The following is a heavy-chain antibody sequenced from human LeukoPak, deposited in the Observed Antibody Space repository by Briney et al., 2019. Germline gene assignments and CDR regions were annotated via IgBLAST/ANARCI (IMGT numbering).Heavy chain of an antibody. Sequence: PSETLSLTCTISGGSISNYYWSWIRQTPGKGLEWIGYIYYNGGTDYNPSLKSRVTISEDTSKNQFSLKLSSVTAADTAVYYCASLPGYYYYYGMDVWGQGTTVTVSS. CDR1: GGSISNYY. V-gene: IGHV4-59*01. J-gene: IGHJ6*02. CDR3: ASLPGYYYYYGMDV. CDR2: IYYNGGT. D-gene: IGHD1-14*01.